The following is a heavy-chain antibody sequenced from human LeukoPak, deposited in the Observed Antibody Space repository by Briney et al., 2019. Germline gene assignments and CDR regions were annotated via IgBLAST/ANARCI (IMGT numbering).Heavy chain of an antibody. Sequence: GASVKVSCKASGGTFSSYAISWVRQAPGQGLEWMGGIIPIFGTANYAQKFQGRVTITADESTSTAYMELSSLRSEDTAVYYCAREGIAAAHDAFDIWGQGTMVTVSS. CDR1: GGTFSSYA. J-gene: IGHJ3*02. D-gene: IGHD6-13*01. CDR2: IIPIFGTA. CDR3: AREGIAAAHDAFDI. V-gene: IGHV1-69*13.